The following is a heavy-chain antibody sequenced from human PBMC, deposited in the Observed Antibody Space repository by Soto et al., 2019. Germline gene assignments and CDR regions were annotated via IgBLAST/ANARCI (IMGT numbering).Heavy chain of an antibody. J-gene: IGHJ4*02. CDR3: ARRQSSSWYGL. Sequence: LQLQESGPGLVKPSETLSLTCTVSGGSISSSSYYWGWIRQPPGKGLEWIGSIYYSGSTYYNPSLKSRVTISVDTSKNQFSLKLSSVTAADTAVYYCARRQSSSWYGLWGQGTLVTVSS. CDR2: IYYSGST. CDR1: GGSISSSSYY. D-gene: IGHD6-13*01. V-gene: IGHV4-39*01.